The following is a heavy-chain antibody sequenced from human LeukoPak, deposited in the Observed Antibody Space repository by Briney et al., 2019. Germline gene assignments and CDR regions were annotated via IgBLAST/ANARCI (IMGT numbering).Heavy chain of an antibody. CDR3: ARGGHTYSYFPKPWDY. CDR2: INPSDGTT. CDR1: GYSFTSYY. D-gene: IGHD5-18*01. J-gene: IGHJ4*02. Sequence: ASVTVSCKASGYSFTSYYIHWVRQAPGQGLEWMGIINPSDGTTNYAQKFQGRVTMTRDMSTTTVYVELSSLKSDDTAVYYCARGGHTYSYFPKPWDYWGQGTLVTVSS. V-gene: IGHV1-46*01.